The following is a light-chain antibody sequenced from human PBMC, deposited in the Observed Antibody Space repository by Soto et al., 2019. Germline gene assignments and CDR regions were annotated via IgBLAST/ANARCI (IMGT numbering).Light chain of an antibody. CDR3: ETWDSNTRV. J-gene: IGLJ2*01. Sequence: QSVLTQSSSASASLGSSVRLTCTLNSGHIIIAWHQQQPGKAPRYLMKLEGSGSYDKGSGVPDRFSGSSFGADRYLTISNLQSEDEADYYCETWDSNTRVFGGGTKVTVL. V-gene: IGLV4-60*03. CDR2: LEGSGSY. CDR1: SGHII.